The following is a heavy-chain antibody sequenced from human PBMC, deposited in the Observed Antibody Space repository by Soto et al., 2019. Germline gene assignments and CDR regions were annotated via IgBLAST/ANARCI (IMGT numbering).Heavy chain of an antibody. CDR1: GFTFNTYW. J-gene: IGHJ6*02. CDR2: IKQDGSET. CDR3: ARDPPYGSGTSQNYGMDV. V-gene: IGHV3-7*04. D-gene: IGHD3-10*01. Sequence: GGSLRLSCAASGFTFNTYWMTWVRQAPGKGLEWVANIKQDGSETYYVDSVKGRFTISRDNAKNSLYLQMNSLRAEDTAVYYCARDPPYGSGTSQNYGMDVWGQGTLVTVSS.